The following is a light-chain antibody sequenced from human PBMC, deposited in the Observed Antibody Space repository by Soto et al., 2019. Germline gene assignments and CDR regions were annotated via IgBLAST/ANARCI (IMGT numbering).Light chain of an antibody. CDR3: QRYDSLRT. Sequence: EIVLTQSPGTLSLSPGERATLSCRASQSVRSNFLAWYQQKPGQAPRFLIYGASNRATGIPDRFSGSGSGTDFTLTITRLEPEDFAMYYCQRYDSLRTFGQGTKVEI. CDR1: QSVRSNF. V-gene: IGKV3-20*01. CDR2: GAS. J-gene: IGKJ1*01.